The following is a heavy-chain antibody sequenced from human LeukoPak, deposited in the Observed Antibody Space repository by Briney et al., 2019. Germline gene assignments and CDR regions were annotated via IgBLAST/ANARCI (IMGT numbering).Heavy chain of an antibody. CDR1: EYMFTSYW. J-gene: IGHJ6*03. CDR2: RYPGDSDT. CDR3: ARLPNSKAAHYYYYMDV. D-gene: IGHD1-1*01. V-gene: IGHV5-51*01. Sequence: GESLMLYCKGSEYMFTSYWIGWVRQLPGKGLEWMGMRYPGDSDTRYSPYFQGPLTMSADKSISTASLQWSSLKASDTAIYYCARLPNSKAAHYYYYMDVWGKGTTVTVSS.